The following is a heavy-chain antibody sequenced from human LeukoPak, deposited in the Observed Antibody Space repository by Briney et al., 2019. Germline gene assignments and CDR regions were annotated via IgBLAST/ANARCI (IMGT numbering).Heavy chain of an antibody. Sequence: PSETLSLTCTVSGGSISTYYWTWIRQHPGKGLEWIGYIYYSGSTYYNPSLKSRVIISVDTSKNQFSLKLTSVTAADTAVYYCAREHSSSSYFDYWGQGTLVTVSS. CDR2: IYYSGST. J-gene: IGHJ4*02. V-gene: IGHV4-59*06. CDR1: GGSISTYY. CDR3: AREHSSSSYFDY. D-gene: IGHD6-6*01.